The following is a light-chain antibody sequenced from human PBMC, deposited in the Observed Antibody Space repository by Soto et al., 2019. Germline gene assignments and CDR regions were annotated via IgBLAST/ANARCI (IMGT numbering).Light chain of an antibody. V-gene: IGKV3-20*01. J-gene: IGKJ1*01. Sequence: IVLTQSPGTLSLSPGERATLSCRASQSVGSNFLAWYQQKSGQAPRILIYAASNRASGIPDRFSGSGSGSDFTLTISRLEPEDFAVYYCQQYGSPPWAFGQGTRVEI. CDR1: QSVGSNF. CDR2: AAS. CDR3: QQYGSPPWA.